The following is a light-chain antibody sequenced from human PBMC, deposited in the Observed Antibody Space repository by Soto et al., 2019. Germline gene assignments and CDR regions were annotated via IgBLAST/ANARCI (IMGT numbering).Light chain of an antibody. CDR3: SSYTITSAYWV. CDR1: SSDIGHYDY. Sequence: QSALTQPASVSGSPGQSITISCTGTSSDIGHYDYVSWYQQHPGKAPKLMIYDVSDRPSGVSNRFSGSKSGNTASLTISGLQAEDEANYYCSSYTITSAYWVFGGGTKLTVL. J-gene: IGLJ3*02. V-gene: IGLV2-14*03. CDR2: DVS.